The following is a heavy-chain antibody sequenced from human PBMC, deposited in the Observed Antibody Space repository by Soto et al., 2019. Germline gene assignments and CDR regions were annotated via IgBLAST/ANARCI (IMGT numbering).Heavy chain of an antibody. J-gene: IGHJ5*02. CDR2: ISGSSVYI. Sequence: VASGFTFSNYNMNWVRQAPGKGLEWVSHISGSSVYIHYADSVKGRFTISRDNAKNSVYLQMDSLRVEDTAVYYCAREGALKPFSSWGQGALVTVSS. CDR3: AREGALKPFSS. CDR1: GFTFSNYN. V-gene: IGHV3-21*01.